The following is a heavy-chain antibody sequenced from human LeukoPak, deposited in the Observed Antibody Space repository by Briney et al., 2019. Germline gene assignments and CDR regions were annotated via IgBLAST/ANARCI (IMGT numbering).Heavy chain of an antibody. Sequence: HGGSLRLSCAASGFTFSSYWMHWVRQAPGKGLVWVSRINSDGSSTSYADSVKGRFTISRDNAKNTLYLQMNSLRAEDTAVYYCARGELRYFDWLNYWGQGTLVTVSS. J-gene: IGHJ4*02. V-gene: IGHV3-74*01. CDR2: INSDGSST. CDR3: ARGELRYFDWLNY. CDR1: GFTFSSYW. D-gene: IGHD3-9*01.